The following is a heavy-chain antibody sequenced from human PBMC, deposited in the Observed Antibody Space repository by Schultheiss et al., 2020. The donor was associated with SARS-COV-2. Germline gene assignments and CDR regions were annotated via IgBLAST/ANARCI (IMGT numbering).Heavy chain of an antibody. J-gene: IGHJ6*02. D-gene: IGHD2-2*01. Sequence: GGSLRLSCAASGFTFSSYAMSWVRQAPGKGLEWVAVISYDGSNKYYADSVKGRFTISRDNSKNTLYLQMNSLRAEDTAVYYCARDGHIVVVPAAMRYGMDVWGQGTTVTVSS. CDR3: ARDGHIVVVPAAMRYGMDV. CDR1: GFTFSSYA. CDR2: ISYDGSNK. V-gene: IGHV3-30*03.